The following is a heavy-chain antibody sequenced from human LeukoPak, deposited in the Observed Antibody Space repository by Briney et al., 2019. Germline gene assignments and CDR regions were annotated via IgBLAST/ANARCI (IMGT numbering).Heavy chain of an antibody. CDR1: GFTFSNYW. V-gene: IGHV3-74*01. J-gene: IGHJ4*02. CDR3: ARDGEGSYIDY. D-gene: IGHD3-10*01. Sequence: GGSLRLSCAASGFTFSNYWMHWVRQAPGKGLVWVSRINSDGINTSYADSVKGRFTISRDNAKNSLYLQMNSLRAEDTAVYYCARDGEGSYIDYWGQGTLVTVSS. CDR2: INSDGINT.